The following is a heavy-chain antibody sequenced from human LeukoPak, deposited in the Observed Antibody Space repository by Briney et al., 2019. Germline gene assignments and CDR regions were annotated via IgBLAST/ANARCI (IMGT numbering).Heavy chain of an antibody. CDR2: IKQDGSEK. D-gene: IGHD1-14*01. V-gene: IGHV3-7*01. CDR3: GRDSSQTELGPLDY. Sequence: PGGSLRLSCAASGINFSSFWMSWVRQAPGKGLEWVANIKQDGSEKYYVDSAKGRFTISRDNSKNTLYLQMNSLRAEDTAVYYCGRDSSQTELGPLDYWGQGTLVTVSS. CDR1: GINFSSFW. J-gene: IGHJ4*02.